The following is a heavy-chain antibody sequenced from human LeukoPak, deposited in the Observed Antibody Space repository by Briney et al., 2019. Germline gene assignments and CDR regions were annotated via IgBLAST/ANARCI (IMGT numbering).Heavy chain of an antibody. D-gene: IGHD3-16*02. CDR2: IIPILGIA. CDR1: GGTFSSYA. V-gene: IGHV1-69*04. CDR3: ARGPLTTAWSYRYTRLDL. Sequence: SVKVSCKASGGTFSSYAISWVRQAPGQGLEWMGRIIPILGIANYAQKFQGRVTITADKSTSTDYMELSSLRSEDTAVYYCARGPLTTAWSYRYTRLDLGGKGTLVSVSS. J-gene: IGHJ5*02.